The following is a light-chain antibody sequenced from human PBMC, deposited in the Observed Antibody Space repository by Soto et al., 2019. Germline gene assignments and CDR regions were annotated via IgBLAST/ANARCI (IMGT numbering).Light chain of an antibody. V-gene: IGKV1-5*01. CDR2: DAS. J-gene: IGKJ1*01. Sequence: DIQMTQSPSTLSASVGDRVTITCRASQSIGRWLAWYQQKPGKAPKLLIFDASTLKTGVPSRFSGSGSGTEFTLTISSLQPDDFATYYCQHYNSYSEAFGQGTKVDIK. CDR1: QSIGRW. CDR3: QHYNSYSEA.